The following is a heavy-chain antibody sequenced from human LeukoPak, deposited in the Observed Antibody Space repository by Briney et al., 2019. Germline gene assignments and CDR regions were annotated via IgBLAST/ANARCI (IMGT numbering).Heavy chain of an antibody. Sequence: PGGSLRLSCAASGFTFSNAWMSWVRQAPGKGLEWVSVIYSGGSTYYADSVKGRFTISRDNSKNTLYLQMNSLRAEDTTVYYCARDAGGLWGQGTLVTVSS. V-gene: IGHV3-66*01. J-gene: IGHJ4*02. D-gene: IGHD4-23*01. CDR1: GFTFSNAW. CDR2: IYSGGST. CDR3: ARDAGGL.